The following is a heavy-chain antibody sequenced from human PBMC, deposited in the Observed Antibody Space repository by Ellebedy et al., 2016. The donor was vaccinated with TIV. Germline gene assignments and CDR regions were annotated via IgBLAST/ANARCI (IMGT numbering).Heavy chain of an antibody. CDR2: IGSRTYIV. D-gene: IGHD3-10*01. Sequence: GESLKISCAASGFTFSTYSMNWVRQAPGKGLEWVSYIGSRTYIVYYADSVKGRFTISRDNAKNSLYLQMDSLRAEDTAVYFCARAPRGGTDYWGQGTLVTVSS. CDR1: GFTFSTYS. V-gene: IGHV3-48*01. CDR3: ARAPRGGTDY. J-gene: IGHJ4*02.